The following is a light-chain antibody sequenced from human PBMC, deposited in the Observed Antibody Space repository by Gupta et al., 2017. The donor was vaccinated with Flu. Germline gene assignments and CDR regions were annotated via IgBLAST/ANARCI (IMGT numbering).Light chain of an antibody. CDR2: DVS. CDR3: SSYTSGSTLVVA. J-gene: IGLJ2*01. CDR1: TSDVGGYNS. Sequence: QSALTQPASVSGSPGQSITISCTGTTSDVGGYNSVSWYQQRPGTAPKLMIYDVSNRHSGSSNRFSGSKSGNTASLTISGLQAEDEADYYCSSYTSGSTLVVAFGGGTNLTVL. V-gene: IGLV2-14*01.